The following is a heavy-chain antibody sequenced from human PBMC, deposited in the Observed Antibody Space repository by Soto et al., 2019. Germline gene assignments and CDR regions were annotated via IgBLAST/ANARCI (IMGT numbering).Heavy chain of an antibody. CDR1: GYTFTGYY. CDR2: INPNSGGK. Sequence: QVQLVQSGAEVKKPGASVKVSCKASGYTFTGYYIHWVRQAPGPGLEWMGWINPNSGGKNYAKKFQGRVTMTRDTSINTAYMEVSRLRSDDTAVYYCALMPGVGMDVWGQGTTVTVSS. D-gene: IGHD2-2*01. CDR3: ALMPGVGMDV. V-gene: IGHV1-2*02. J-gene: IGHJ6*02.